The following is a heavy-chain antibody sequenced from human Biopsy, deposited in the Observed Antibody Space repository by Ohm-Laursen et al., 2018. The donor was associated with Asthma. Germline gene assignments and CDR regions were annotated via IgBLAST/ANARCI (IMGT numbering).Heavy chain of an antibody. D-gene: IGHD1-26*01. Sequence: SLRLSCAAFGFTFSSYAMSWVRQAPGKGLEWVSAISGSGGSTYYADSVKGRFTISRDNAKNSLYLQMNSLRAEDTALYYCAKGEWELLEANFDYWGQGTLVTVSS. V-gene: IGHV3-23*01. CDR2: ISGSGGST. CDR3: AKGEWELLEANFDY. J-gene: IGHJ4*02. CDR1: GFTFSSYA.